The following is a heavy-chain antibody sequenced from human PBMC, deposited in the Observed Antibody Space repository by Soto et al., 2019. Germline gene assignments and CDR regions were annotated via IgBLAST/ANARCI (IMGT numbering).Heavy chain of an antibody. V-gene: IGHV3-30-3*01. CDR2: ISYDGSNK. D-gene: IGHD3-10*01. CDR3: ASMAAGREIHYYGMDV. CDR1: GFTFSSYA. J-gene: IGHJ6*02. Sequence: GGSLRLSCAASGFTFSSYAMHWVRQAPGKGLEWVAVISYDGSNKYYADSVKGRFTISRDNSKNTLYLQMNSLRAEDTAVYYCASMAAGREIHYYGMDVWGQGTTVTVSS.